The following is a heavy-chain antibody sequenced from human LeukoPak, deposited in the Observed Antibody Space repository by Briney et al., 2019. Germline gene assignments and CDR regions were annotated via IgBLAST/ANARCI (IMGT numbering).Heavy chain of an antibody. CDR2: ISGSGDGT. CDR1: GFTFSRYA. V-gene: IGHV3-23*01. J-gene: IGHJ4*02. CDR3: AKYRAVSDQLDY. D-gene: IGHD6-19*01. Sequence: GGSLRLSCTASGFTFSRYAMSWVRQAPGKELEWVSTISGSGDGTNYADSVKGRFTISRDNSKNTLYLQMNSLRAEDTAVYYCAKYRAVSDQLDYWGQGTLVTVSS.